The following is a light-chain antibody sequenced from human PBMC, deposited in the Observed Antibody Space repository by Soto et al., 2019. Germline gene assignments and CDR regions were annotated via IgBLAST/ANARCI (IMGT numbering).Light chain of an antibody. CDR2: GAS. J-gene: IGKJ1*01. V-gene: IGKV3-20*01. CDR3: QQYAGSPRT. Sequence: IMLTQSAGALSLSPRERATLSCRASQSVSSSSLAWYQQKRGQAPRLLIHGASSRATGIPDRFSGSGSGTDFTLTISRLEPEDFAVYYCQQYAGSPRTFGQGTKVDIK. CDR1: QSVSSSS.